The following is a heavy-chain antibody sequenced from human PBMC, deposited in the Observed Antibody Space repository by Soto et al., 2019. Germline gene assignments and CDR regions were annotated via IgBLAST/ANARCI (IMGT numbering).Heavy chain of an antibody. CDR3: ARGYYDILTDNYYFYY. CDR1: GGSISSYY. CDR2: IYYSGST. J-gene: IGHJ4*02. D-gene: IGHD3-9*01. Sequence: SETLSLTCTVSGGSISSYYWSWIRQPPGKGLEWIGYIYYSGSTNYNPSLKSRVTISVDTSKNQFSLKLSSVTAADTAVYYCARGYYDILTDNYYFYYWGQGNLVTLSS. V-gene: IGHV4-59*01.